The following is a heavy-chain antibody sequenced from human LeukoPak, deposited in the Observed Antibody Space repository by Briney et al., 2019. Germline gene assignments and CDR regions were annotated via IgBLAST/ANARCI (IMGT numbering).Heavy chain of an antibody. CDR3: AREDNLMDFWSGYSDY. CDR1: GGSISSGSYY. J-gene: IGHJ4*02. D-gene: IGHD3-3*01. V-gene: IGHV4-61*02. Sequence: SETLSLTCTVSGGSISSGSYYWSWIRQPAGKGLEWIGRVYTSGSTNYNPSLKSRVTISVDTSKNQFSLKLSSVTAADTAVYYCAREDNLMDFWSGYSDYWGQGTLVTVSS. CDR2: VYTSGST.